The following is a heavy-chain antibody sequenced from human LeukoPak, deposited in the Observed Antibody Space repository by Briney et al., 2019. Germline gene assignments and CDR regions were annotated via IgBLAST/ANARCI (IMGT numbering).Heavy chain of an antibody. CDR1: GFTFSSYW. V-gene: IGHV3-7*03. Sequence: GGSLRLSCAASGFTFSSYWMSWVRQAPGKGLEWVAYIKQDGSEKYYMDSVKGRFTISRDNAKNSLYLQMNSLKAEDTAVYYCAKDTPRGYNYGYFDYWGQGTLVTVSS. CDR3: AKDTPRGYNYGYFDY. D-gene: IGHD5-18*01. CDR2: IKQDGSEK. J-gene: IGHJ4*02.